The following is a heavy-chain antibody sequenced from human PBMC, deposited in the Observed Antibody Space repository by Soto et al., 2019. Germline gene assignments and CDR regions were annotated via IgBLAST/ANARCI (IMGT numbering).Heavy chain of an antibody. V-gene: IGHV1-18*01. Sequence: QVQLVQSGAEVKKPGASVKVSCKASGYTFTSYGISWVRQAPGQGREGMGWISAYNGNTNHAHQLQGRVTMTTDTSPSTAYMELRILTSDDTAVYYCARDLPIFGLVISGMDVWGQGTTVTLSS. D-gene: IGHD3-3*01. CDR2: ISAYNGNT. CDR1: GYTFTSYG. J-gene: IGHJ6*02. CDR3: ARDLPIFGLVISGMDV.